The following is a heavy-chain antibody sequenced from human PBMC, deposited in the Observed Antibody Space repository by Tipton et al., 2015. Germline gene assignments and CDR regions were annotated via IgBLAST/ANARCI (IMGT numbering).Heavy chain of an antibody. Sequence: LSLTCNVSGYSLSTGHCWGWVRLSPGKGLEWVAGIDWNGGRTGYADSVKGRFIISRDNAQNSLFLQLNSLTAEDTAFYYCAREGSSWYFGVYWGQGTLVSVSS. D-gene: IGHD6-13*01. CDR1: GYSLSTGHC. CDR2: IDWNGGRT. V-gene: IGHV3-20*04. J-gene: IGHJ4*02. CDR3: AREGSSWYFGVY.